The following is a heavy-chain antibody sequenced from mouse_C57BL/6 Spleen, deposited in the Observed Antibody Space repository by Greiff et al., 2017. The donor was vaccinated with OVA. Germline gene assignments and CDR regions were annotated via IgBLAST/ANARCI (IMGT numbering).Heavy chain of an antibody. CDR2: IYPRSGTT. V-gene: IGHV1-81*01. Sequence: QVQLQQSGAELARPGASVKLSCKASGYTFTSYGISWVKQRTGQGLEWIGEIYPRSGTTYYNEKFKGKATLTADKSSSTAYMELRSLTSEDSAVYFCARAGITTVVATGDYFDYWGQGTTLTVSS. D-gene: IGHD1-1*01. CDR3: ARAGITTVVATGDYFDY. CDR1: GYTFTSYG. J-gene: IGHJ2*01.